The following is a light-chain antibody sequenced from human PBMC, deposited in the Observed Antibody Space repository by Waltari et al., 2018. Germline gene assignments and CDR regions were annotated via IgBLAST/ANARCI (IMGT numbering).Light chain of an antibody. J-gene: IGLJ3*02. Sequence: QSVLTQPPSVSGAPGPRVTISCTGSGSNLGAGSDVHWYQQLPRAAPKLLIYGSTSRPLGVPDRFFGSTSGTSASLAITGLQAEDEADYYCQSYDTSLMTVVFGGGTKLTVL. CDR2: GST. V-gene: IGLV1-40*01. CDR3: QSYDTSLMTVV. CDR1: GSNLGAGSD.